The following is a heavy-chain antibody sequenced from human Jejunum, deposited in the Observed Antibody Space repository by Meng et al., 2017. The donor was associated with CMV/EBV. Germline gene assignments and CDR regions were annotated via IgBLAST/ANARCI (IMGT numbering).Heavy chain of an antibody. CDR2: IIAIFKTP. J-gene: IGHJ4*02. V-gene: IGHV1-69*12. CDR3: ARGFLNGYQPFDY. Sequence: QVQLMQSGAEVKEPGSSMKVSCKSSGGSVNNYAFNWVRQAPGQGLEWMGGIIAIFKTPNYAQKFQGRLTITADESTGTSYMELTSLTSEDTAVYYCARGFLNGYQPFDYWGQGTLVTVPQ. CDR1: GGSVNNYA. D-gene: IGHD5-24*01.